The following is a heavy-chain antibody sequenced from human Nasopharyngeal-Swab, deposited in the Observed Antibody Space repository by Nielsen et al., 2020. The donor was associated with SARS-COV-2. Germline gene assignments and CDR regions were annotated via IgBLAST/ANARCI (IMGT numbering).Heavy chain of an antibody. CDR3: AKDHCSGGSCYSRRVPYYYYMDV. Sequence: GESLKISCAASGFTFSSYAMSWVRQAPGKGLEWVSAISGSGGSTYYADSVKGRFTISRDNSKNTLYLQMNSLRAEDTAVYYCAKDHCSGGSCYSRRVPYYYYMDVWDKGTTVTVSS. D-gene: IGHD2-15*01. J-gene: IGHJ6*03. V-gene: IGHV3-23*01. CDR2: ISGSGGST. CDR1: GFTFSSYA.